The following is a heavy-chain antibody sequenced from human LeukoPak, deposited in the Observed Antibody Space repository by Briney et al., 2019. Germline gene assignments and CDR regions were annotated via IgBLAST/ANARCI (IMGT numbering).Heavy chain of an antibody. D-gene: IGHD5-12*01. CDR3: ARFPRDPWRFDY. V-gene: IGHV3-7*03. Sequence: GSLRLSCVVSGFTFSSDWMTWVRQAPGKGLEWVANIKEDGSESYYVDSVKGRFTISRDNTKNSLYLQMNSLRAEDTAVYYCARFPRDPWRFDYWGQGTLVSVSS. CDR1: GFTFSSDW. J-gene: IGHJ4*02. CDR2: IKEDGSES.